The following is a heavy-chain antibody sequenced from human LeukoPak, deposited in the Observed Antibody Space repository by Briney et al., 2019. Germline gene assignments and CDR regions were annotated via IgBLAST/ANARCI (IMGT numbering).Heavy chain of an antibody. V-gene: IGHV4-39*07. CDR3: ARELEVGQHTWFDP. CDR2: IYYSGST. J-gene: IGHJ5*02. D-gene: IGHD2-21*01. CDR1: GGSISSSSYY. Sequence: SETLSLTCTVSGGSISSSSYYWGWIRQPPGKGLEWIGSIYYSGSTYYNPSLKSRVTMSIDTSKNQFSLKLSSVTAADTAVYYSARELEVGQHTWFDPWGQGTLVTVSS.